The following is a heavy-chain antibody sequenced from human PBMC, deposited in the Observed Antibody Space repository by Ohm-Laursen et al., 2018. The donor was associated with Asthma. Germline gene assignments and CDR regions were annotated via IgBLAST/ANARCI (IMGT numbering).Heavy chain of an antibody. J-gene: IGHJ4*02. Sequence: SLRLSCAVSGFTFSTYWMHWVRQAPGKGLVWVSRINSDGSITSYADSVKGRFTISRDNAKNRLYLQMNSLRAEDTAVYYCARDVRVAGPFDYWGQGTLVTVSS. D-gene: IGHD6-19*01. CDR2: INSDGSIT. CDR1: GFTFSTYW. V-gene: IGHV3-74*01. CDR3: ARDVRVAGPFDY.